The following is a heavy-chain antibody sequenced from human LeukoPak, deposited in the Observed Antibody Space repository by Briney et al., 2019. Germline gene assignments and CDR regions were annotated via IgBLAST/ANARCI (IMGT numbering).Heavy chain of an antibody. J-gene: IGHJ6*03. D-gene: IGHD3-10*01. CDR3: ARGITMVRGALPFYYYYYMDV. CDR1: GYTFTGYY. Sequence: ASVKVSCKASGYTFTGYYMHWVRQAPGQGLEWLGWINPNSGGTNYAQKFQGSVTMNRDTSISTAYMELSRLRSDDTAVYYCARGITMVRGALPFYYYYYMDVWGKGTTVTISS. CDR2: INPNSGGT. V-gene: IGHV1-2*02.